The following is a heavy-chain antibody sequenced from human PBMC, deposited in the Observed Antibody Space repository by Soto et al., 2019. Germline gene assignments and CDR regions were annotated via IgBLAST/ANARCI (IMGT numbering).Heavy chain of an antibody. Sequence: GGSLRLSCVTSRFTFNTFAMSWVRQAPGEGLEWVSAINAGGGNTHYADCVKGRFTISRDNSKNTLYLQMDSLRAEDTAVYYCAKHTYSDFWPGHYYYLDFWGQGTLVTVSS. V-gene: IGHV3-23*01. CDR3: AKHTYSDFWPGHYYYLDF. D-gene: IGHD3-3*01. CDR1: RFTFNTFA. CDR2: INAGGGNT. J-gene: IGHJ4*02.